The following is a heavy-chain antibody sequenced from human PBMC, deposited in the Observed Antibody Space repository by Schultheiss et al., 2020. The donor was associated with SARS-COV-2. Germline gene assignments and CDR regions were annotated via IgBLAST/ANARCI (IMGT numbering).Heavy chain of an antibody. Sequence: GESLKISCAASGFTFSSYAMHWVRQAPGKGLEWVAVISYDGSNKYYADFVKGRFTISRDNSKNTLYLQMNSMRDEDTVVYYCAAEGSYGMDVWGQGTTVTVSS. V-gene: IGHV3-30*04. CDR3: AAEGSYGMDV. CDR1: GFTFSSYA. J-gene: IGHJ6*02. CDR2: ISYDGSNK.